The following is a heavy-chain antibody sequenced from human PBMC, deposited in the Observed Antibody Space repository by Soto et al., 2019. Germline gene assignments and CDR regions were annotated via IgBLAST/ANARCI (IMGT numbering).Heavy chain of an antibody. CDR1: GGSVSSGSYY. Sequence: SETLSLTCTVSGGSVSSGSYYWSWIRQPPGKGLEWIGYIYYSGSTNYNPSLKSRVTISVDTSKNQFSLKLSSVTAADTAVYYCARVYYAILTGYYIHYFDYWGQGTLVTVSS. D-gene: IGHD3-9*01. V-gene: IGHV4-61*01. J-gene: IGHJ4*02. CDR3: ARVYYAILTGYYIHYFDY. CDR2: IYYSGST.